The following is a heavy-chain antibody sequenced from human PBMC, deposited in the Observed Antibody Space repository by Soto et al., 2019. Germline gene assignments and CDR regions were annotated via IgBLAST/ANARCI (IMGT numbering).Heavy chain of an antibody. V-gene: IGHV4-39*01. D-gene: IGHD5-12*01. CDR2: IYYSGST. CDR3: ARHRKVAVDNWFDP. Sequence: QLQLQESGPGLVKPSETLSLTCTVSGGSISSSSYYWGWIRQPPGKGLEWIGSIYYSGSTYYNPSLKSRVTISVDTSKNQFSLKLSSVTAADTAVYYCARHRKVAVDNWFDPWGQGTLVTVSS. J-gene: IGHJ5*02. CDR1: GGSISSSSYY.